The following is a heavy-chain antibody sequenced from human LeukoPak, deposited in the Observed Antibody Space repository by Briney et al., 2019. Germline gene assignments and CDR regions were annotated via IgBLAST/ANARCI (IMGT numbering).Heavy chain of an antibody. D-gene: IGHD2-15*01. CDR1: GLIIDTLY. V-gene: IGHV3-11*01. Sequence: SMTPACPLYGLIIDTLYTAWNSPPQRNLLEWISSTRATGFHTQYTNSVEGRSTTARDHSKHPMYRQMTSLRSEDTAMYYCARMFCGATACNSWDPHYFDNWGEGTRATVSS. CDR2: TRATGFHT. CDR3: ARMFCGATACNSWDPHYFDN. J-gene: IGHJ4*02.